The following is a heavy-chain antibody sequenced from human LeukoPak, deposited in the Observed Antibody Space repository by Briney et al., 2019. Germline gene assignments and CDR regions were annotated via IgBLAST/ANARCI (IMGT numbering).Heavy chain of an antibody. V-gene: IGHV3-23*01. D-gene: IGHD6-6*01. CDR3: ARIGYRSSSFDY. J-gene: IGHJ4*02. CDR1: GFTFSSYA. CDR2: ISGSGGST. Sequence: GGSLRLSCAASGFTFSSYAMSWVRQAPGKGLEWVSAISGSGGSTYYADSVKGRFTISRDNAKNSLYLQMNSLRAEDTAVYYCARIGYRSSSFDYWGQGTLVTASS.